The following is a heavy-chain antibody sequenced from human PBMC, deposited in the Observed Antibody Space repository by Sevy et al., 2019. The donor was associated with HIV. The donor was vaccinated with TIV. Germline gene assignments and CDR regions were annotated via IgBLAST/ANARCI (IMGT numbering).Heavy chain of an antibody. D-gene: IGHD3-10*01. V-gene: IGHV1-58*01. CDR2: IVVGSGNT. CDR1: GFTFTSSV. Sequence: ASVKVSCKASGFTFTSSVVQWVRQARGQRLEWIGWIVVGSGNTNYAQKFQERVTITRDMSTSTAYMELSSLRSEDTAVYYCAADHPEGSGSGYVSYYYYYYGMDVWGQGTTVTVSS. J-gene: IGHJ6*02. CDR3: AADHPEGSGSGYVSYYYYYYGMDV.